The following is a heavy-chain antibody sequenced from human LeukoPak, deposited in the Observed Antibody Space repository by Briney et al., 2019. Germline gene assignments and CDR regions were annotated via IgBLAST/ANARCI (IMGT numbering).Heavy chain of an antibody. CDR3: ARGPIFIRIVLGGSFFDY. CDR2: INHSGRT. J-gene: IGHJ4*02. D-gene: IGHD3-16*01. V-gene: IGHV4-34*01. CDR1: GGSFSGYY. Sequence: SETLSLTCAVPGGSFSGYYWTWIRQPPGKGLEWIGEINHSGRTNYNPSLKSRVTISVDTSENQFSLKLTSVTAADTAVYYCARGPIFIRIVLGGSFFDYGGQGTLVTVSS.